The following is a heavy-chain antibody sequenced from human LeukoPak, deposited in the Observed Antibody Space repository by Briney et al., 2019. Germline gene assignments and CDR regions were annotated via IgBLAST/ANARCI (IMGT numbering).Heavy chain of an antibody. V-gene: IGHV3-21*03. CDR3: TTEGYSSGWYGDY. CDR2: ISSSSSYI. Sequence: GGSLRLSCAASGFTFSSYSMNWDRQAPGKGLEWVSSISSSSSYIYYADSVKGRFTISRDNAKNSLYLQMNSLKTEDTAVYYCTTEGYSSGWYGDYWGQGTLVTVSS. CDR1: GFTFSSYS. J-gene: IGHJ4*02. D-gene: IGHD6-19*01.